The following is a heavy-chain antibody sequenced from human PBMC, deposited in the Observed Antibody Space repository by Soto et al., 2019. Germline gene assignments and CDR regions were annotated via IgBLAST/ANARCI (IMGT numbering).Heavy chain of an antibody. Sequence: QPGGSLRLSCAASGFTFSSYGMHWVRQAPGKGLEWVAVISYDGSNKYYADSVKGRFTISRDNSKNTLYLQMNSLRAEDTAVYYCAKILGGGSYFGGHYFDYWGQGTLVTVSS. CDR1: GFTFSSYG. J-gene: IGHJ4*02. CDR3: AKILGGGSYFGGHYFDY. D-gene: IGHD1-26*01. V-gene: IGHV3-30*18. CDR2: ISYDGSNK.